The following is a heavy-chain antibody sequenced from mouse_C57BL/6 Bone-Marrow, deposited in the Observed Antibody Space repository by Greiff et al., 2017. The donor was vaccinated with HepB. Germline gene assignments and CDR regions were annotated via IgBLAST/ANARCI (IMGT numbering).Heavy chain of an antibody. Sequence: EVKLMESGGGLVQPGESLKLSCESNEYEFPSHDMSWVRKTPEKRLALVAAINSDGGSTYYPDTMERRFIISRDNTKKTLYLQRSSLRSEDTALYYCARALGPGYFDYWGQGTTLTVSS. CDR1: EYEFPSHD. CDR2: INSDGGST. CDR3: ARALGPGYFDY. J-gene: IGHJ2*01. V-gene: IGHV5-2*01.